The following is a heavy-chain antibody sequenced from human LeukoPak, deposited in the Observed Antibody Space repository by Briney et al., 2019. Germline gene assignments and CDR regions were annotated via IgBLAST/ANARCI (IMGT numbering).Heavy chain of an antibody. J-gene: IGHJ4*02. CDR2: IYHSGST. CDR3: ARRPAMAGQFDY. Sequence: PSETLSLTCTVSGGSISSSSYYWGWIRQPPGKGLEWIGSIYHSGSTYYNPSLKSRVTISVDTSKNQFSLKLSSVTAADTAVYYCARRPAMAGQFDYWGQGTLVTVSS. V-gene: IGHV4-39*07. CDR1: GGSISSSSYY. D-gene: IGHD5-18*01.